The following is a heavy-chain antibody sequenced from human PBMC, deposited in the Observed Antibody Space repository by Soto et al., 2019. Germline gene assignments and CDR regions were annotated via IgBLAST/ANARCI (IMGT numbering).Heavy chain of an antibody. CDR1: GYTFTSYA. J-gene: IGHJ4*02. CDR3: ARGRSAVTTFYFDY. V-gene: IGHV1-3*01. CDR2: INAANGNT. D-gene: IGHD4-17*01. Sequence: ASVKVSCKASGYTFTSYAMHWVRQAPGQRLEWMGWINAANGNTKYSQRFQGRVTITKDTSASTAYMELSSLRSEDTAVYYCARGRSAVTTFYFDYWGQGTLVTGLL.